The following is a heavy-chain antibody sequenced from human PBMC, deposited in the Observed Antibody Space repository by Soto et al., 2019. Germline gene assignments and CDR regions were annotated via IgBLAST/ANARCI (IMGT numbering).Heavy chain of an antibody. CDR1: GYTFTSYY. CDR2: INPSGDGT. Sequence: ASVKVSCKASGYTFTSYYMHWVRQAPGQGLEWMGMINPSGDGTTYAQKFQGRVTMTRDTSTSTVYMKLYSLTSEETAVYYCASPNWAGQDAFDIWGQGTMVTVSS. D-gene: IGHD1-1*01. CDR3: ASPNWAGQDAFDI. J-gene: IGHJ3*02. V-gene: IGHV1-46*01.